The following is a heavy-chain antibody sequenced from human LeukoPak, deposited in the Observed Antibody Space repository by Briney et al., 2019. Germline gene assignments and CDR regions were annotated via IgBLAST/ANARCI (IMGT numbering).Heavy chain of an antibody. CDR1: GYTFTSYH. V-gene: IGHV1-46*01. Sequence: ASVKVSCKASGYTFTSYHMHWVRQAPGQGLEWMGIINPSGGSTIYSQKFQGRVTMTRDMSTSTVYMDLSSLRSEDTAVYYCARVFSALGYCSGGSCDNWFDPWGQGTLVTVSS. D-gene: IGHD2-15*01. J-gene: IGHJ5*02. CDR3: ARVFSALGYCSGGSCDNWFDP. CDR2: INPSGGST.